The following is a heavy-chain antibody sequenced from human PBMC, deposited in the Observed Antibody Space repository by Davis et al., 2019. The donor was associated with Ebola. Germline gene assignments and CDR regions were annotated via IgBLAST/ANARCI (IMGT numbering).Heavy chain of an antibody. Sequence: MPSETLSLTCAVYGGSFSGYYWGWIRQPPGKGLEWIANIYYSGSTQYYPSLKSRVTISVDTSKNQFSLKLTSVTAADTAVYYCARLLIYNYDGSVYSSPYYIDYWGQGTLVTVSS. J-gene: IGHJ4*02. V-gene: IGHV4-34*01. CDR3: ARLLIYNYDGSVYSSPYYIDY. D-gene: IGHD3-22*01. CDR2: IYYSGST. CDR1: GGSFSGYY.